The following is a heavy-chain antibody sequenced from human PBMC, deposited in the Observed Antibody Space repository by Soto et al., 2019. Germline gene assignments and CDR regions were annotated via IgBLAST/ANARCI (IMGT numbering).Heavy chain of an antibody. D-gene: IGHD3-10*01. CDR1: GFTFSSYS. Sequence: GGSLRLSCVASGFTFSSYSMNWVRQAPGKGLEWVSYISSSSSTIYYADSVKGRFTISRDNAKNSLYLQMNSLRAEDTAVYYCARFGELLYDYYYYMDVWGKGTTVTVSS. CDR3: ARFGELLYDYYYYMDV. V-gene: IGHV3-48*01. J-gene: IGHJ6*03. CDR2: ISSSSSTI.